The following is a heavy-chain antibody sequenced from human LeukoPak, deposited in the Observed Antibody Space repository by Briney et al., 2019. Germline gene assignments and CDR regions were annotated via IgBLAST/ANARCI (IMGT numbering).Heavy chain of an antibody. CDR2: IRSKANSYAT. Sequence: GGSLRLSCAASGFTFSGSAMHWVRQASGKGLEWVGRIRSKANSYATAYAASVKGRFANSRDESKNTAYLQMNSLKTEDTAVYYCTRRAKDDSSGYYSTWGQGTLVTVSS. CDR3: TRRAKDDSSGYYST. D-gene: IGHD3-22*01. CDR1: GFTFSGSA. V-gene: IGHV3-73*01. J-gene: IGHJ5*02.